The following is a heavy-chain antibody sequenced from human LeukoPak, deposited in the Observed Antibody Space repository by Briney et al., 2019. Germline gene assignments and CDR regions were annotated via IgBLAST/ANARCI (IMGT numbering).Heavy chain of an antibody. CDR1: GFTFSSYA. V-gene: IGHV3-30-3*01. Sequence: SGGSLRLSCAASGFTFSSYAMHWVRQAPGKGLEWVAVISYDGSNKYYADSVKGRFTISRDNSKNTLYLQMNSLRAEDTAVYYCARDPPTRPEYPYYWGQGTLVTVSS. CDR2: ISYDGSNK. J-gene: IGHJ4*02. D-gene: IGHD2-2*02. CDR3: ARDPPTRPEYPYY.